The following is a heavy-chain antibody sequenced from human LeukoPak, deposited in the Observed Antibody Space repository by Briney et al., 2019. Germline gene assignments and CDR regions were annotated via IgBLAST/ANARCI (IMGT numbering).Heavy chain of an antibody. CDR2: ISYDGSNK. J-gene: IGHJ4*02. Sequence: GGSLRLSCAASGFTFSSYGMHWVRQAPGKGLEWVAVISYDGSNKYYADSVKGRFTISRDNSKNTLYLQMNSLRAEDTAVYYCATSPPRPGIAVAGDYWGQGTLVTVSS. CDR1: GFTFSSYG. D-gene: IGHD6-19*01. V-gene: IGHV3-30*03. CDR3: ATSPPRPGIAVAGDY.